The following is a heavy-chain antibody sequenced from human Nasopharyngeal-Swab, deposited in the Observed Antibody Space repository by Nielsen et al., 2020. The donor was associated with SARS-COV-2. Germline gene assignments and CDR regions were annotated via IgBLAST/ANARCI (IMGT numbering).Heavy chain of an antibody. CDR2: IYTSGST. Sequence: SETLSLTCTVSGGSISSGRYYWSWIRQPAGKGLEWIGRIYTSGSTNYNPSLKSRVTISVDTSKNQFSLKLRSVTAADTAVYYCARAEGGTLWHRGMDVWGQGTTVTVSS. V-gene: IGHV4-61*02. CDR3: ARAEGGTLWHRGMDV. J-gene: IGHJ6*02. CDR1: GGSISSGRYY. D-gene: IGHD3-10*01.